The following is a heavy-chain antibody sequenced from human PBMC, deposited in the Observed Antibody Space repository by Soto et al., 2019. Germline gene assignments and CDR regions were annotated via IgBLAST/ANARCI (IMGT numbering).Heavy chain of an antibody. CDR1: GYTFSSYG. J-gene: IGHJ5*02. V-gene: IGHV1-18*01. CDR3: ARSTSVYRSHWFCP. D-gene: IGHD2-2*02. CDR2: ISTYNGHT. Sequence: QVQLVQSGAELKKPVASVKVSGKASGYTFSSYGISWVRQAPGQWLELMVWISTYNGHTNYAKKLQGRVTMTTDTSTSTAYMELRSLRSDDTAVYYCARSTSVYRSHWFCPLGEGHLVTVSS.